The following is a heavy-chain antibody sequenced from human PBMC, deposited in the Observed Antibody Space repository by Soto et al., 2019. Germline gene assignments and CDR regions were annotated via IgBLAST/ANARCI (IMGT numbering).Heavy chain of an antibody. D-gene: IGHD1-1*01. Sequence: EVQLLESGGGLVQPGGSLRLSCAASGFTFSSYAMSWVRQAPGKGLEWVSAISGSGGSTYYADSVKGRFTISRDNSKNTLYLQMNSLRAEDTAMYYCGREKRDWKEGVEYWGQGTLVTVSS. V-gene: IGHV3-23*01. CDR1: GFTFSSYA. CDR3: GREKRDWKEGVEY. J-gene: IGHJ4*02. CDR2: ISGSGGST.